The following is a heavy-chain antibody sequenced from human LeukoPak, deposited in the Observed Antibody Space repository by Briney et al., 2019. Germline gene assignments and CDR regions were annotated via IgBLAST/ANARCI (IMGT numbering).Heavy chain of an antibody. Sequence: ASVKVSCKASGYTFTIYAMHCVPQAPGQRLEWMGWINARNGNTKYSQKFQGRVTITRDTSASTAYMELGSLRSEDPAVYYCARDRDLSAYYYASSALGPFDIWGQGTMVTVSS. CDR3: ARDRDLSAYYYASSALGPFDI. J-gene: IGHJ3*02. V-gene: IGHV1-3*01. D-gene: IGHD3-22*01. CDR1: GYTFTIYA. CDR2: INARNGNT.